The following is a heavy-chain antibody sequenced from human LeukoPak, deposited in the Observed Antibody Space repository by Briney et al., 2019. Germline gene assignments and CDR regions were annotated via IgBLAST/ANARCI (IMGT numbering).Heavy chain of an antibody. J-gene: IGHJ4*02. Sequence: GGSLRLSCAASGFTFTTYWMSWVRQAPGKGLEWVSIIYGGGSTYYADSVKGRFTISRDNSKNTLYLQMNSLRAEDTAVYYCASPRYSSGWYGMIDYWGQGTLVTVSS. CDR3: ASPRYSSGWYGMIDY. CDR1: GFTFTTYW. D-gene: IGHD6-19*01. CDR2: IYGGGST. V-gene: IGHV3-53*01.